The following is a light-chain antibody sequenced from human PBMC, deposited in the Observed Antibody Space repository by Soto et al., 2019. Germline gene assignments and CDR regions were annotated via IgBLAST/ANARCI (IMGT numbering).Light chain of an antibody. CDR2: GAS. J-gene: IGKJ5*01. CDR1: QSVNSDS. Sequence: EILLTQSPDTVSLSPGETATLSCRASQSVNSDSLAWYQHKPCQAPRLLIYGASSRATRIPDRYSGSGSGTDFSLTISRLEPEDFAVFYCQQYDNSITFAQGTRLEIE. CDR3: QQYDNSIT. V-gene: IGKV3-20*01.